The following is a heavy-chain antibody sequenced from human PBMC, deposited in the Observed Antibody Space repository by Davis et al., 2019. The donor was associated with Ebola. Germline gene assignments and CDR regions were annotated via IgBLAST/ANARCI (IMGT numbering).Heavy chain of an antibody. CDR1: GFTFSSYA. D-gene: IGHD1-14*01. J-gene: IGHJ4*02. CDR3: AKRTEIDY. V-gene: IGHV3-30-3*02. CDR2: ISYDGSNK. Sequence: GGSLGLSCAASGFTFSSYAMHWVRQAPGKGLEWVAVISYDGSNKYYADSVKGRFTISRDNSKNTLYLQMNSPRAEDTAVYYCAKRTEIDYWGQGTLVTVSS.